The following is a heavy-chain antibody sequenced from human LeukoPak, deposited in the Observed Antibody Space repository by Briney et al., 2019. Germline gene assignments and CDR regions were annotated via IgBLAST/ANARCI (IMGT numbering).Heavy chain of an antibody. D-gene: IGHD2-2*01. CDR2: ISYDGSNE. CDR1: GFTFSSYV. V-gene: IGHV3-30*04. J-gene: IGHJ6*03. CDR3: ARGQGYESYYYMDV. Sequence: GGSLRLSCAASGFTFSSYVMHWVRQAPGKGLEWVAIISYDGSNEYYADSVKGRFTISRDNSNNTVYLQMNTLRPEDTAVFYCARGQGYESYYYMDVWGKGTTVSVSS.